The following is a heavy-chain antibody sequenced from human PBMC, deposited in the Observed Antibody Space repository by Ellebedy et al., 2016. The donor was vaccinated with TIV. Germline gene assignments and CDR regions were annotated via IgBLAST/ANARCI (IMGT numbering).Heavy chain of an antibody. Sequence: MPGGSLRLSCAVYGGSFSGYYWSWIRQPPGKGLEWIGEINHSGSTDYNPSLKSRVTISVDTSKNHLSLKLRSVTAADTAVYYCVRDSRDGFNPNSFDIWGQGTMVTVSS. CDR2: INHSGST. D-gene: IGHD5-24*01. CDR1: GGSFSGYY. V-gene: IGHV4-34*01. CDR3: VRDSRDGFNPNSFDI. J-gene: IGHJ3*02.